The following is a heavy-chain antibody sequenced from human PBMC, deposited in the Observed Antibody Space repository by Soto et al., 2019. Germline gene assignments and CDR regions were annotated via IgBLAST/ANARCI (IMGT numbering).Heavy chain of an antibody. CDR3: AKVGSSRLMGY. V-gene: IGHV1-3*01. Sequence: ASVKVSCKASGYKFSSYAIHWVRQAPGQRLEWMGWINVGNGNTKYSQKFHDRVTIIRDTSADTAYMEVNSLRADDTAVYYCAKVGSSRLMGYWGQGTLVTVSS. CDR1: GYKFSSYA. J-gene: IGHJ4*02. D-gene: IGHD5-12*01. CDR2: INVGNGNT.